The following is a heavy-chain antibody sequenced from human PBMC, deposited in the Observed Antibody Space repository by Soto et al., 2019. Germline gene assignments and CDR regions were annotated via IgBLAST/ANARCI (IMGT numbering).Heavy chain of an antibody. J-gene: IGHJ4*02. Sequence: QSQTLSLTCAISGDSVSSNSAAWNWIRQSPSRGLEWLGRTFYRSKWYNDYAVSVKSRITINPDTSKNQFSLQLNSVTPEDTAVYYCARGSRGGTAMDTTNFDYWGQGTLVTVSS. CDR2: TFYRSKWYN. CDR3: ARGSRGGTAMDTTNFDY. V-gene: IGHV6-1*01. CDR1: GDSVSSNSAA. D-gene: IGHD5-18*01.